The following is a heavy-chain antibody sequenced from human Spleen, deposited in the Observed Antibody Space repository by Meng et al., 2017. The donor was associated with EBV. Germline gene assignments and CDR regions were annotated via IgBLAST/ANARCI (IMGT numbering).Heavy chain of an antibody. CDR3: TRTPHSSADWFDP. V-gene: IGHV6-1*01. Sequence: QGQLQQSGPGLVKPSHTLSRTCAISGDSVSSNNAAWNWIRQSPSRGLEWLGRTYYRSNWYNDYAVSLRSRLTINPDTSKNQFSLQLRSVTPEDTAVYYCTRTPHSSADWFDPWGQGTLVTVSS. CDR1: GDSVSSNNAA. CDR2: TYYRSNWYN. D-gene: IGHD1-26*01. J-gene: IGHJ5*02.